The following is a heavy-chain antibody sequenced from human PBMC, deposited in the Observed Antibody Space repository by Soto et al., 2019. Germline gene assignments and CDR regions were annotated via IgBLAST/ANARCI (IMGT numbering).Heavy chain of an antibody. Sequence: QVQLVQSGAEVKKPGSSVKVSCKASGGTFSSYTISWVRQAPGQGLEWMGRIIPILGIANYAQKFQGRVTITADKSTSTAYMELSSLRSEDTAVYYCARALTGGHYVWGSYRRGDAFDIWGQGTMVTVSS. V-gene: IGHV1-69*02. J-gene: IGHJ3*02. D-gene: IGHD3-16*02. CDR3: ARALTGGHYVWGSYRRGDAFDI. CDR2: IIPILGIA. CDR1: GGTFSSYT.